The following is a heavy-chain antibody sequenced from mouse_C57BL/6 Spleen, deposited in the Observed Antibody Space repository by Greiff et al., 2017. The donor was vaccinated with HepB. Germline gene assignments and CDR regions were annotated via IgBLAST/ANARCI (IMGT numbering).Heavy chain of an antibody. CDR3: ARSTTVVATPSYWYFDV. D-gene: IGHD1-1*01. Sequence: LQESGPELVKPGASVKISCKASGYSFTDYNMNWVKQSNGKSLEWIGVINPNYGTTSYNQKFKGKATLTVDQSSSTAYMQLNSLTSEDSAVYYCARSTTVVATPSYWYFDVWGTGTTVTVSS. J-gene: IGHJ1*03. V-gene: IGHV1-39*01. CDR2: INPNYGTT. CDR1: GYSFTDYN.